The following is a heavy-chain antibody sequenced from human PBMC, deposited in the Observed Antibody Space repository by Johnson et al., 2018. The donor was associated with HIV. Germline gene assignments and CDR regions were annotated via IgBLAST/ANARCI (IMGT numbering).Heavy chain of an antibody. J-gene: IGHJ3*02. CDR3: ASADYNWVSPGAFDI. CDR2: INWDGDST. Sequence: VQLVESGGGLVQPGGSLRLSCETSRFTFDDYAMHWVRQAPGKGLEWVSLINWDGDSTYYADFLKGRFTISRDNAKNSLYLQMNSLRAEDTAVYYCASADYNWVSPGAFDIWGQGTTVTVSS. V-gene: IGHV3-43D*03. D-gene: IGHD1-20*01. CDR1: RFTFDDYA.